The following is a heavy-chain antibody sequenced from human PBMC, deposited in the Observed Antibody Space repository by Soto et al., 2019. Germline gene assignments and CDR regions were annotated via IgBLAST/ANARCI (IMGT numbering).Heavy chain of an antibody. D-gene: IGHD6-13*01. CDR3: AVSSSWYWGWFDP. Sequence: PSETLSLTCTVSGGSISSYYWSWIRQPPGKGLEWIGYIYYSGSTNYNPSLKSRVTISVDTSKNQFSLKLSSVTAADTAVYYCAVSSSWYWGWFDPWGQGTLVTVSS. CDR2: IYYSGST. CDR1: GGSISSYY. J-gene: IGHJ5*02. V-gene: IGHV4-59*01.